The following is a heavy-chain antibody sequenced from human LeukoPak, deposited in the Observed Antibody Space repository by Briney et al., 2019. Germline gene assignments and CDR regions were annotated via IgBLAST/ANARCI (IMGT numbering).Heavy chain of an antibody. V-gene: IGHV3-7*01. D-gene: IGHD6-6*01. CDR3: ARWATSFDL. CDR1: GFTFGNYW. CDR2: IKQDGSDK. Sequence: GGSLRLSCAGSGFTFGNYWMGWVRQAPGKGLEWVANIKQDGSDKYFLDSVTGRFTISRDNAKNSLYLQMNSLRVEDTAVYFCARWATSFDLWGQETLVTVSS. J-gene: IGHJ4*02.